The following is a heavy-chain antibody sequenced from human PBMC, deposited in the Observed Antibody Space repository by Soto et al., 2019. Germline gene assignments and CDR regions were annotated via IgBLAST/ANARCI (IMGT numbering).Heavy chain of an antibody. CDR2: INPKSGGT. V-gene: IGHV1-2*04. Sequence: QAQLVQSGAKVIQPGASVKVSCKASGYTFTGHYIYWVRQAPGQGFEWLGRINPKSGGTENAKKFRAWVTMTRDTSTTTAYMDLSRLNSDDTAVYYGARGGPKGQVQRDYYYGVHVWGQGTKVTVSS. D-gene: IGHD1-1*01. J-gene: IGHJ6*02. CDR3: ARGGPKGQVQRDYYYGVHV. CDR1: GYTFTGHY.